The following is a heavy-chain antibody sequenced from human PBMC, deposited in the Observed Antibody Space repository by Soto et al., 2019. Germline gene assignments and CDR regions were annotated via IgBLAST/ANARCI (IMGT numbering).Heavy chain of an antibody. V-gene: IGHV3-21*06. Sequence: GGSLRLSCAASGFTFTSYTMNWVRQAPGKGLEWVSSISSSSDYIYYADSMKGRVTISRDNAKNSLFLDMNSLTGEDTAVYYCARARVYATGTLDFWGQGTLVTVSS. CDR2: ISSSSDYI. D-gene: IGHD6-13*01. CDR1: GFTFTSYT. J-gene: IGHJ4*02. CDR3: ARARVYATGTLDF.